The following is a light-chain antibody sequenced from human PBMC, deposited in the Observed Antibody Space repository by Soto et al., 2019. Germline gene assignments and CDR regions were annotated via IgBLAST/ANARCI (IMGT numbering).Light chain of an antibody. J-gene: IGKJ4*01. CDR1: QSISSW. CDR3: QQYDSYPLT. V-gene: IGKV1-5*03. CDR2: KAS. Sequence: DIQITQSPSTLSASVGDRVTITCRASQSISSWLAWYQQKPGKAPNLLIYKASSLESGVPSRFSGSGSGTEFTLTVSSLQPDDFATYYCQQYDSYPLTFGGGTK.